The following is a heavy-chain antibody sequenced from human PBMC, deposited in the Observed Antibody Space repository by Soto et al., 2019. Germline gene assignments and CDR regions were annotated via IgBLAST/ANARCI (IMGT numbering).Heavy chain of an antibody. D-gene: IGHD3-22*01. CDR3: ARATQFYYDSSGYSKNFDF. CDR2: INHIGST. J-gene: IGHJ4*02. CDR1: GGPFSGYF. Sequence: SETLSLTCAVYGGPFSGYFWTWIRQPPGKGLEWIGEINHIGSTNYNPSLRSRLTISIDTSKNQISLKLTSVTAADTAVYYCARATQFYYDSSGYSKNFDFWGQGTLVTVSS. V-gene: IGHV4-34*01.